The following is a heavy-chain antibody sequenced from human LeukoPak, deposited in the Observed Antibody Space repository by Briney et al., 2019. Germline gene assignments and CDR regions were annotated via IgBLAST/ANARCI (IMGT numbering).Heavy chain of an antibody. CDR1: GFTFSTYA. Sequence: PGGSLRLSCAASGFTFSTYAMSWVRQAPGKGLEWVSGLTSSGANTYYTDSVKGRFTISRDNSKNTLYLQLNSLRAEDTAVYYCAKVPRADFGVAIIRKFVFDSWGLGTLVTVSS. CDR2: LTSSGANT. V-gene: IGHV3-23*01. CDR3: AKVPRADFGVAIIRKFVFDS. J-gene: IGHJ4*02. D-gene: IGHD3-3*01.